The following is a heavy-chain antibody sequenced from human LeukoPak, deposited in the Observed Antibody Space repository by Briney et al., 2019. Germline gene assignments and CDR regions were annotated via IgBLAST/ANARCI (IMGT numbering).Heavy chain of an antibody. V-gene: IGHV4-59*12. Sequence: TSETLSLTCTVSGGSISSYYWSWIRQPPGKGLEWIGYIYYSGSTNYNPSLKSRVTISVDTSKNQFSLKLSSVTAADTAVYYCARGPGVYYFDYWGQGTLVTVSS. CDR1: GGSISSYY. J-gene: IGHJ4*02. CDR2: IYYSGST. D-gene: IGHD2-8*01. CDR3: ARGPGVYYFDY.